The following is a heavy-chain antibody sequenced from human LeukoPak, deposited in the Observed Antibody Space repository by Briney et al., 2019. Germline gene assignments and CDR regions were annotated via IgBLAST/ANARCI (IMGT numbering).Heavy chain of an antibody. CDR1: GLSFSSYG. Sequence: GGSLRLSCAASGLSFSSYGMSWVRQAPGRGLEWVSTISGNGASTYYADSVKGRFTISRDNSKNTLHLQMNSLRAEDTAVYYCAKGSYYYDSSGYSPAPGDWGQGTLVTVSS. D-gene: IGHD3-22*01. CDR2: ISGNGAST. V-gene: IGHV3-23*01. CDR3: AKGSYYYDSSGYSPAPGD. J-gene: IGHJ4*02.